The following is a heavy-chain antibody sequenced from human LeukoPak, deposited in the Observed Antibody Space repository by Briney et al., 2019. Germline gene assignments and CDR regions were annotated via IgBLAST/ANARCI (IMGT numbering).Heavy chain of an antibody. V-gene: IGHV1-18*01. J-gene: IGHJ4*02. CDR2: ISAYNGNT. Sequence: ASVKVSCKASGYTFTSYGISWVRQAPGQGLEWMGWISAYNGNTNYAQKLQGRVTMTTDTSTSTAYMELRSLRSDDTAVYYCARDLVVVTAIPLYFDYWGQGTLVTVSS. CDR1: GYTFTSYG. CDR3: ARDLVVVTAIPLYFDY. D-gene: IGHD2-21*02.